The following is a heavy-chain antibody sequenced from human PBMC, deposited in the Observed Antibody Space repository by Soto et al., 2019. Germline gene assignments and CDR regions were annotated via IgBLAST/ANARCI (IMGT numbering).Heavy chain of an antibody. J-gene: IGHJ6*02. V-gene: IGHV5-10-1*01. CDR1: GYSFITDW. CDR3: ARLSRASFALDV. Sequence: PGESLKISCTGSGYSFITDWISWVRQMPGKGLEWMGRIDPTDSYTKYSPSFEGHVTISADKSISTAYLQWSSLKASDSAVYYCARLSRASFALDVWGQGTTVTV. CDR2: IDPTDSYT. D-gene: IGHD3-16*01.